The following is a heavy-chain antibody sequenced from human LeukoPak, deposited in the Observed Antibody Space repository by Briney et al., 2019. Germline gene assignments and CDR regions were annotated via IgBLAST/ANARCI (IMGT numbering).Heavy chain of an antibody. D-gene: IGHD2-8*01. CDR3: ARSDCTSGVCYSFDF. J-gene: IGHJ4*02. CDR1: GGSISSYY. Sequence: SETLSLTCTVSGGSISSYYWSWIRQPPGKGLEWIGYFYSGSTSYNVSLKSRVTISVDTSKNQVSLELSSVTAADTAVYYCARSDCTSGVCYSFDFWGQGTLVSVSS. CDR2: FYSGST. V-gene: IGHV4-59*08.